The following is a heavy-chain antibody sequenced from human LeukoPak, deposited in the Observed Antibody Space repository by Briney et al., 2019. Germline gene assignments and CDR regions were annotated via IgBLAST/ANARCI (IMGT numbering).Heavy chain of an antibody. D-gene: IGHD5-12*01. V-gene: IGHV3-21*01. CDR3: ARDKGIVATNWELDY. CDR1: GFTFSSYS. Sequence: GGSLRLSCAASGFTFSSYSMNWVRQAPGKGLEWVSSISGSSSYIYYADSVKGRFTISRDNAKNSLYLQMNSLRAEDTAVYYCARDKGIVATNWELDYWGQGTLVTVSS. CDR2: ISGSSSYI. J-gene: IGHJ4*02.